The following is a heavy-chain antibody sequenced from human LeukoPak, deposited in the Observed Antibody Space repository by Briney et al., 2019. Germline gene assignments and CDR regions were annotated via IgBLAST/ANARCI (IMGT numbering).Heavy chain of an antibody. D-gene: IGHD6-19*01. CDR1: GYTFRSYA. J-gene: IGHJ4*02. Sequence: PGGSLRLSCAASGYTFRSYAMSWVPQAPGKRVECVSAICGRGGSTYYADYVECRFTITRDNSKNTLYLQMNSLRAEETAVDYYAKDALRIAVQRSDYWGQGTLVTVSS. CDR3: AKDALRIAVQRSDY. CDR2: ICGRGGST. V-gene: IGHV3-23*01.